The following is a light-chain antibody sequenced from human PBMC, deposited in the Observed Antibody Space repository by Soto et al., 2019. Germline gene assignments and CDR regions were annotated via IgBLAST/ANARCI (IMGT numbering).Light chain of an antibody. V-gene: IGKV1-39*01. Sequence: DIQMTQSPSSLSASVGDRVTITCRASQSISSYLNWYQQKPGKAPNLLIYAASSLQSGVPSRFSGRGSGTDFTLTISSLQPEDFATYYCQLSYSTPLPFGGGTKVEIK. CDR1: QSISSY. CDR3: QLSYSTPLP. CDR2: AAS. J-gene: IGKJ4*01.